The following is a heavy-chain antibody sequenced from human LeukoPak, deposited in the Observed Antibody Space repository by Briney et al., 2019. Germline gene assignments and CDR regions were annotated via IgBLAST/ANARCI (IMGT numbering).Heavy chain of an antibody. CDR2: IYVTGT. CDR1: GGSIGTYY. CDR3: ARHIGGGIEDMDV. J-gene: IGHJ6*03. D-gene: IGHD3-16*02. V-gene: IGHV4-59*08. Sequence: SETLSLTCTVSGGSIGTYYWSWIRQSPGKGLEWIGYIYVTGTRYNPYLQSRVTITVDRSRNQFFLKMSSVTAADTAVYYCARHIGGGIEDMDVWGKGTKVIVSS.